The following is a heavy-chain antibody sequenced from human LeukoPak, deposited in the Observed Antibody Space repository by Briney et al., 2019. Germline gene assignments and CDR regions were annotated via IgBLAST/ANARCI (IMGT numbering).Heavy chain of an antibody. J-gene: IGHJ4*02. CDR3: ATLDYGDEDY. D-gene: IGHD4-17*01. CDR2: VYYSGST. Sequence: SETLSLTCVVSGVSVSGYYWGWIRQPPGRGLEWIGYVYYSGSTNYNPSLKSRVTISVDTSKNQFSLKLSSVTAADTAVYYCATLDYGDEDYWGQGTLVTVSS. V-gene: IGHV4-59*02. CDR1: GVSVSGYY.